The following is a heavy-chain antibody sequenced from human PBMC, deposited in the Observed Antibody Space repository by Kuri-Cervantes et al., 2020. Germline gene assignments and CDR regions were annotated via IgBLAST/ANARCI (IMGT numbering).Heavy chain of an antibody. CDR3: ARVGSSYAHSGDAFDI. Sequence: GSLRLSCTVSGGSMSSHYWTWIRQSPGKGLEWIGYIYYTGTTNYNPSLKRRVTMSVDTFTKQFTLKLSSVTAADTAMYYCARVGSSYAHSGDAFDIWGQGTMVTDSS. V-gene: IGHV4-59*11. D-gene: IGHD2-2*01. CDR1: GGSMSSHY. J-gene: IGHJ3*02. CDR2: IYYTGTT.